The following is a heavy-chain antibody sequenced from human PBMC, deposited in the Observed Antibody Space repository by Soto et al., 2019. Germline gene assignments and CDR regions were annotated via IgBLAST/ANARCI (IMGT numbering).Heavy chain of an antibody. V-gene: IGHV4-30-4*01. CDR1: GGSISSGDYY. CDR2: IYYSGST. J-gene: IGHJ4*02. CDR3: AGAVRGSYYDY. Sequence: QVQLQESGPGLVKPSQNLSLTWTVSGGSISSGDYYWSWIRQPPGKGLEWIGYIYYSGSTYYNPSLMSRVTMIVDTSKDQISLMLSSVTAAGTAVYYCAGAVRGSYYDYWGQGTLVTVSS. D-gene: IGHD1-26*01.